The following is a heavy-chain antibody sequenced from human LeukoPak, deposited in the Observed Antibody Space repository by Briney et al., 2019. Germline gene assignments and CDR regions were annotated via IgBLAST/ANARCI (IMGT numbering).Heavy chain of an antibody. CDR2: ISAYNGNT. CDR3: ARDLSHCSSTSCPSDYYYYYMDV. D-gene: IGHD2-2*01. Sequence: GASVKVSCKASGYTFTSYGISWVRQAPGQGLEWMGWISAYNGNTIYAQKLQGRVTMTTDTSTSTAYMELRSLRSDDTAVYYCARDLSHCSSTSCPSDYYYYYMDVWGKGTTVTVSS. J-gene: IGHJ6*03. V-gene: IGHV1-18*01. CDR1: GYTFTSYG.